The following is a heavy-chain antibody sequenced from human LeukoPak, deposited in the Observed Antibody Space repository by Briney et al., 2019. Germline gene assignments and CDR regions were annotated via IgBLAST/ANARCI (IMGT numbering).Heavy chain of an antibody. CDR1: GFTFSTYS. Sequence: KTGGSLRLSCAASGFTFSTYSMTRVRQAPGEGLEWVSFISSNSGYIYYAASLKGRFTVSRDNAKNSLYLQMTSLRAEDTAVYYCARGHDASPFDYWGQGTLVTVSS. CDR2: ISSNSGYI. CDR3: ARGHDASPFDY. V-gene: IGHV3-21*01. D-gene: IGHD2-15*01. J-gene: IGHJ4*02.